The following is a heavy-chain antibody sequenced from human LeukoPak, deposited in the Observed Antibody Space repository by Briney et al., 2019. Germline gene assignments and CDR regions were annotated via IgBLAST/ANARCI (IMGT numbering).Heavy chain of an antibody. CDR3: ARGDYYDSSGFDY. D-gene: IGHD3-22*01. J-gene: IGHJ4*02. Sequence: SETLSLTCTVSGGSISSSSYYWGWIRQPPGKGLEWIGSIYYSGSTYYNPSLKSRVTISVDTSKNQFSLKLSSVTAADTAAYYCARGDYYDSSGFDYWGQGTLVTVSS. V-gene: IGHV4-39*07. CDR2: IYYSGST. CDR1: GGSISSSSYY.